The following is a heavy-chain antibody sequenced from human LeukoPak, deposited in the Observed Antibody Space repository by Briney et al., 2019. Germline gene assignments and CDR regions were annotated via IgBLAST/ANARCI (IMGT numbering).Heavy chain of an antibody. CDR2: INPNSGGT. J-gene: IGHJ4*02. V-gene: IGHV1-2*02. D-gene: IGHD6-19*01. Sequence: WASVKVSCKASGYTFTGYYMHWVRQAPGQGLEWMGWINPNSGGTNYAQKFQGRVTMTRDTSISTAYMELSRLRSDDTAVYYYAPGGSSASWSTVGYFDYWGQGTLVTVSS. CDR3: APGGSSASWSTVGYFDY. CDR1: GYTFTGYY.